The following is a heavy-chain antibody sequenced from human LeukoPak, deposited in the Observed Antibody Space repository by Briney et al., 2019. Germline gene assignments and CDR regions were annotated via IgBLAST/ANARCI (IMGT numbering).Heavy chain of an antibody. CDR3: ARYGLTAALDF. CDR1: GFTFDENA. CDR2: ISGDGGVT. V-gene: IGHV3-43*02. Sequence: GGSLRLSCAAPGFTFDENAMNWVRQAPGKGLEWVSIISGDGGVTFYVDSVKGRFIISRDNSKSSLSLQMNSLRAEDTAVYYCARYGLTAALDFWGQGTLVTVSS. D-gene: IGHD2-21*02. J-gene: IGHJ4*02.